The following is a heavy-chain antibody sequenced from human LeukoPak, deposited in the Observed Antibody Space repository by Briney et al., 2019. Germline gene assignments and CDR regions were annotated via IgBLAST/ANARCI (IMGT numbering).Heavy chain of an antibody. D-gene: IGHD2-8*01. Sequence: SETLSLTCAVSGYSISSGYYWSWIRQPPGKGLEWIGYIYYSGSTNYNPSLKSRVTISVDTSKNQFSLKLSSVTAADTAVYYCARAPYCTNGVCYTYYYYYMDVWGKGTTVTVSS. CDR3: ARAPYCTNGVCYTYYYYYMDV. CDR2: IYYSGST. V-gene: IGHV4-61*01. CDR1: GYSISSGYY. J-gene: IGHJ6*03.